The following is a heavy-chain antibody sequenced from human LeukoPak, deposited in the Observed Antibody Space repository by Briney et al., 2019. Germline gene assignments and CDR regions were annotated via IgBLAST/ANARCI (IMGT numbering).Heavy chain of an antibody. V-gene: IGHV3-53*01. CDR2: IYSVGSI. D-gene: IGHD6-19*01. CDR3: ARGDSNGWAL. J-gene: IGHJ4*02. Sequence: GGSLRLSCAASGFTISNNYMNWVRQAPGKGLEWVSVIYSVGSIYYTDSVKGRFTISRDTSKNTLYLQINSLRAEDTAVYYCARGDSNGWALGGQGTLVTVSS. CDR1: GFTISNNY.